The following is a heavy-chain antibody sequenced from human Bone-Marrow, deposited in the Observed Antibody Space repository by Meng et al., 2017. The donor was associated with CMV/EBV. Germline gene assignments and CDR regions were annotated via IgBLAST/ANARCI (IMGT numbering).Heavy chain of an antibody. CDR1: GYTFTSYD. J-gene: IGHJ4*02. D-gene: IGHD3-22*01. V-gene: IGHV1-46*01. CDR3: ARDVGGYSLGD. Sequence: SCKASGYTFTSYDRHWVRQAPGQGLEWMGIINPSGGSKSYAQKFQGRVTMTRDTSTSTVYMELSSLRSEDTAVYYCARDVGGYSLGDWGQGTLVTVSS. CDR2: INPSGGSK.